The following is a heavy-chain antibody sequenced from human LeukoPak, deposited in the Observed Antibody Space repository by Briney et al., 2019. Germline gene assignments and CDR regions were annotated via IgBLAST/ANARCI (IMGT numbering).Heavy chain of an antibody. D-gene: IGHD2-21*01. CDR3: ARDRVLYFYYGMDV. CDR2: ISYDGSNK. CDR1: GFTFSSYG. Sequence: GGSLRLSCAASGFTFSSYGMHWVRQAPGKGLEWVAVISYDGSNKYYAASVKGRSTISRDNSKNTLYLQTNSLRAEDTAVYYCARDRVLYFYYGMDVWGQGTTVTVSS. V-gene: IGHV3-30*19. J-gene: IGHJ6*02.